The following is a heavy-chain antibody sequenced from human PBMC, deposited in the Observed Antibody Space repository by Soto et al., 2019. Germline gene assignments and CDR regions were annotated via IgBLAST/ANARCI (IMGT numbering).Heavy chain of an antibody. J-gene: IGHJ3*02. CDR1: GGSFSGYY. Sequence: SETLSLTCAVYGGSFSGYYWSWVRQPPGKGLEWIGEINHSGSTNYNPSLKSRVTISVDTSKNQFSLKLSSVTAADTAVYYCARVDTTVTTVDAFDIWGQGTMVTVSS. V-gene: IGHV4-34*01. CDR2: INHSGST. CDR3: ARVDTTVTTVDAFDI. D-gene: IGHD4-17*01.